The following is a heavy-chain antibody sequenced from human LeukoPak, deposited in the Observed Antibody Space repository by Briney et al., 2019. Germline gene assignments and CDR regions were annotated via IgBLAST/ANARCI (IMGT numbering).Heavy chain of an antibody. CDR2: ISWDGGST. J-gene: IGHJ4*02. CDR3: ANLNSVGY. D-gene: IGHD1-7*01. V-gene: IGHV3-43*01. CDR1: GFTFDDYT. Sequence: GGSLRLSCAASGFTFDDYTMHWVRQAPGKGLEWVSLISWDGGSTYYADSVKGRFTISRDNSKNSLYLQMNSLRTEDSALYYCANLNSVGYWGQGTLVTVSS.